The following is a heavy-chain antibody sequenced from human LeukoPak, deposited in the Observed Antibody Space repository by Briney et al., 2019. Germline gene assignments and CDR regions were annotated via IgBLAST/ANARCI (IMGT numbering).Heavy chain of an antibody. CDR3: ARDPRTKYSSGWYSDY. Sequence: SETLSLTCTGSGGSISSSSYYWGWIRQPPGKGLEWIGSIYYSGSTYYNPSVKSRVTISVDTSKNQFSLKLSSVTAADTAVYYCARDPRTKYSSGWYSDYWGQGTLVTVSS. D-gene: IGHD6-19*01. J-gene: IGHJ4*02. CDR1: GGSISSSSYY. V-gene: IGHV4-39*07. CDR2: IYYSGST.